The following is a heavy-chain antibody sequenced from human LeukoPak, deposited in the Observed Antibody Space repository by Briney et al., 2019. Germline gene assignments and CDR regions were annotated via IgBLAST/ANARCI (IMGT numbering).Heavy chain of an antibody. D-gene: IGHD2-15*01. CDR2: IKQDGNDK. CDR3: ARDVGGALDY. V-gene: IGHV3-7*04. J-gene: IGHJ4*02. Sequence: GGSLRLSCAASGFTFSGYWMPWVRQAPGKGLEWVANIKQDGNDKNYVDLVKARFTIARDNAKNSLYLQMNSLRAEDTAVYYCARDVGGALDYWGQGTLVTVSS. CDR1: GFTFSGYW.